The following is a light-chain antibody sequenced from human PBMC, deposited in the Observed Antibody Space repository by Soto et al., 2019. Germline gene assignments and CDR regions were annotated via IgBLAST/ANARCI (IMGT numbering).Light chain of an antibody. CDR2: DVS. CDR1: SNDVGGYNY. V-gene: IGLV2-14*01. CDR3: SSYTSSSPYV. J-gene: IGLJ1*01. Sequence: QSVLTQPASVSGSPGQSITISCTGTSNDVGGYNYVSWYQQHPGKAPKLMIYDVSNRPSGVFNRFSGSKSGNTASLTISGLQAEDEADYYCSSYTSSSPYVFGTGTKVTVL.